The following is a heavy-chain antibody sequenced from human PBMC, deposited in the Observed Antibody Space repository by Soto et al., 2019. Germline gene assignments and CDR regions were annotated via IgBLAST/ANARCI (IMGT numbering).Heavy chain of an antibody. V-gene: IGHV3-15*07. J-gene: IGHJ4*02. Sequence: EVQLVESGGSLVKPGGSLRLSCAASGFTFSEAWMNWVCQAPGKGLEWVGRIKSKTAGGTTDYVAPVKGRFTISRDDSTNTLFLQMNSLKTEDTAVYYCTTDSPVAGGGPLWGQGTLVTVS. CDR2: IKSKTAGGTT. CDR1: GFTFSEAW. CDR3: TTDSPVAGGGPL. D-gene: IGHD6-19*01.